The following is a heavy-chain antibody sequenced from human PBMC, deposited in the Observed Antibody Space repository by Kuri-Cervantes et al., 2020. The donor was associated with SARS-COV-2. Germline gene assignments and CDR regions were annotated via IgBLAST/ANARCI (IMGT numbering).Heavy chain of an antibody. Sequence: SCTVSGGSIRSGDYYWNWFRQPPGKGLEWIGYIFHSGSAYYNPSLKSRVTISVDTSKNQFSLKLSSVTAADTAVYYCARARLVGAVIFDYWGQGTLVTVSS. CDR2: IFHSGSA. V-gene: IGHV4-30-2*05. CDR3: ARARLVGAVIFDY. CDR1: GGSIRSGDYY. D-gene: IGHD1-26*01. J-gene: IGHJ4*02.